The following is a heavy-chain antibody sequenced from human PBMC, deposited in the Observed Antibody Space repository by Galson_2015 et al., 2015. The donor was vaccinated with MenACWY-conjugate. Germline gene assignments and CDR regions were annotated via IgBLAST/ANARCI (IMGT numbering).Heavy chain of an antibody. V-gene: IGHV4-39*07. CDR1: GGSISNNNYY. CDR2: IYYIGNT. Sequence: ETLSLTCTVSGGSISNNNYYWGWIRQPPGKGLEWIGNIYYIGNTYYNPSLKSRVTMSIDTSKNQFSLTLTSLTAADTAVYSCARASYRYDTYFDYWGQGTLVTVSS. D-gene: IGHD3-16*02. CDR3: ARASYRYDTYFDY. J-gene: IGHJ4*02.